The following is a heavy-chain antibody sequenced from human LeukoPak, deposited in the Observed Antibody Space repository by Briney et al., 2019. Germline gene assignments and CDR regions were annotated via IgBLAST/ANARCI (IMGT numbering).Heavy chain of an antibody. J-gene: IGHJ4*02. CDR2: ISAYNGNT. V-gene: IGHV1-18*01. D-gene: IGHD6-13*01. CDR3: ARDPGYSSSWWDGGCFDY. Sequence: EASVKVSCKASGYTFTSYGISWVRQAPGQGLEWMGWISAYNGNTNYAQKLQGRVTMTTDTSTSTAYMELRSLRSDDTAVYYCARDPGYSSSWWDGGCFDYWGQGTLVTVSS. CDR1: GYTFTSYG.